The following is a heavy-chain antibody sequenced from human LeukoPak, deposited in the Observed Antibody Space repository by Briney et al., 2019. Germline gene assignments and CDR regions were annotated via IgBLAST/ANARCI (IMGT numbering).Heavy chain of an antibody. CDR1: GGSFSGYQ. CDR3: ARGAPGY. V-gene: IGHV4-34*01. J-gene: IGHJ4*02. CDR2: INHSGST. Sequence: AETLSLTCAVYGGSFSGYQWTWIRQPPGKGLEWIGQINHSGSTNYNPSLKRRVTISVDTSKNQFSLKLRSVTAADTAVYYCARGAPGYWGQGTLVTVSS.